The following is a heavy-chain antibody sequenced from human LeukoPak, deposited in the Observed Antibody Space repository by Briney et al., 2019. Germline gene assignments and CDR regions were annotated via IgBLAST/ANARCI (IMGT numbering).Heavy chain of an antibody. CDR2: IYPGDSDT. D-gene: IGHD6-13*01. CDR3: ARQVGPCLAAAGTKPYYYYYMDV. V-gene: IGHV5-51*01. Sequence: GESLKISCKGSGYSFTSYWIGWVRQMPGKGLEWMGIIYPGDSDTRYSPSFQGQVTISADKSISTAYLQWSSLKASDTAMYYCARQVGPCLAAAGTKPYYYYYMDVWGKGTTVTVSS. J-gene: IGHJ6*03. CDR1: GYSFTSYW.